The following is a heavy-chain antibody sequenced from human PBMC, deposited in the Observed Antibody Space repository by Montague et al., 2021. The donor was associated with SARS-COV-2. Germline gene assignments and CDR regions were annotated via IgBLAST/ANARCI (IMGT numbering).Heavy chain of an antibody. CDR1: GGSINNYY. CDR2: ISEIGST. J-gene: IGHJ4*02. Sequence: SETLSLTCTVSGGSINNYYWGWIRQPPGKALEYIAYISEIGSTNRNPALKSRVTISVDPSRNQFYLDVNSVTAADTAVYYCARLQGGRRLMDDWGQGTLVTVPS. V-gene: IGHV4-59*01. D-gene: IGHD5-12*01. CDR3: ARLQGGRRLMDD.